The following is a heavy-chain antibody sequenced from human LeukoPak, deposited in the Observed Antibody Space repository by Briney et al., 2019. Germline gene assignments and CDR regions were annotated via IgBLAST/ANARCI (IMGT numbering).Heavy chain of an antibody. CDR1: GFTFSSYW. CDR2: TNSDGSST. J-gene: IGHJ4*02. V-gene: IGHV3-74*01. CDR3: ARDPLQNHFDY. Sequence: GEYLRRSCAASGFTFSSYWRHWVRQAPGKGLVWVLRTNSDGSSTNYADSVKGRFTTSRDTAKNTLYLQMNSLRAEDTAVYYCARDPLQNHFDYWGQGTLVTVSS. D-gene: IGHD4-11*01.